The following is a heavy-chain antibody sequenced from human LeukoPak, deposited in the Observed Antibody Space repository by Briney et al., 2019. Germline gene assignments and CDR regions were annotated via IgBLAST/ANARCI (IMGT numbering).Heavy chain of an antibody. CDR1: GFTFSCYE. D-gene: IGHD2-2*03. CDR2: ISSSGSTT. CDR3: ARRLGIVVVPAEDY. V-gene: IGHV3-48*03. J-gene: IGHJ4*02. Sequence: PGGSLILSCAASGFTFSCYEMNWVRQAPGKGLELVSYISSSGSTTYYADSVKGRFNISRDNAKNSLYLQMNSLRAEDTAVYYCARRLGIVVVPAEDYWGQGTLVTVSS.